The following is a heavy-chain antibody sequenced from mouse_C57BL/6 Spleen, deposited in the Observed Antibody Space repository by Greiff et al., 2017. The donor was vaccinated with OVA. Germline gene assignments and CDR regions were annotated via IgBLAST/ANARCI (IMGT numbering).Heavy chain of an antibody. J-gene: IGHJ2*01. CDR3: ARGYYFDY. Sequence: QVQLQQPGAELVRPGSSAKLSCKASGYTFTSYWMHWVKQRPIQGLEWIGNIDPSDSETHYNQKFKDKATLTVEKSSSTAYMQLSSLTSEDSAVYYCARGYYFDYWGQGTTLTVSS. CDR2: IDPSDSET. V-gene: IGHV1-52*01. CDR1: GYTFTSYW.